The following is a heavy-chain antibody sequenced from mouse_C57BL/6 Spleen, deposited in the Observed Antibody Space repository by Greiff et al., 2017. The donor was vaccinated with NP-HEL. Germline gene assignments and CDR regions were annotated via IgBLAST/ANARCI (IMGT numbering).Heavy chain of an antibody. Sequence: EVTLQQSGPELVKPGASVKISCKASGYTFTDYYMNWVKQSHGKSLEWIGDINPNNGGTSTNQKFKGKATLTVDKASSTAYMELRSLTSEDSAGYYSARHDSAGLAYWGQGTLVTVSA. CDR3: ARHDSAGLAY. V-gene: IGHV1-26*01. D-gene: IGHD3-2*02. CDR1: GYTFTDYY. J-gene: IGHJ3*01. CDR2: INPNNGGT.